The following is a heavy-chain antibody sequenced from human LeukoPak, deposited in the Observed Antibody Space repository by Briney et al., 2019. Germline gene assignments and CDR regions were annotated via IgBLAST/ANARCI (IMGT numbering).Heavy chain of an antibody. CDR1: GGTFSSYA. J-gene: IGHJ6*02. CDR3: ARGSSSGWYRFYYYYYGMDV. Sequence: SVKVSCKASGGTFSSYAISWVRQAPGQGLEWMGRIIPILGIANYAQKFQGRVTITADKSTSTAYMELSSLRSEDTAVYYCARGSSSGWYRFYYYYYGMDVWGQGTTVTVPS. V-gene: IGHV1-69*04. CDR2: IIPILGIA. D-gene: IGHD6-19*01.